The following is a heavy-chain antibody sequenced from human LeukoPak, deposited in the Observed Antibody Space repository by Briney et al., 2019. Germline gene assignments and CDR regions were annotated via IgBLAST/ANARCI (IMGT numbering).Heavy chain of an antibody. V-gene: IGHV3-33*06. CDR1: GFTFSSYG. J-gene: IGHJ4*02. CDR3: AKGEGTSCYTSIDH. Sequence: GGSLRLSCAASGFTFSSYGMHWVRQAPGKGLEWVAVIWYDGSNKYYADSVKGRFTISRDNSKNTLYLQMNSLRAEDTAVYYCAKGEGTSCYTSIDHWGQGTLVTVSS. CDR2: IWYDGSNK. D-gene: IGHD2-2*02.